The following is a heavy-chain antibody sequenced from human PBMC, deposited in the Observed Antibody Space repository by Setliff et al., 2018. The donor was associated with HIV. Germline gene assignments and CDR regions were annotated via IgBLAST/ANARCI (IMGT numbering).Heavy chain of an antibody. D-gene: IGHD2-21*01. CDR3: AKGRGFCGGDCRPGYFDY. V-gene: IGHV3-23*01. CDR2: ISGDGGGT. CDR1: GFTFRSYA. J-gene: IGHJ4*02. Sequence: GESLRLSCVASGFTFRSYAMSWVRQAPGKGLEWVSTISGDGGGTYYGDSVKDRFIISRDYSKNTLYLQMKSLRADDTAVYYCAKGRGFCGGDCRPGYFDYWGQGTLVTVSS.